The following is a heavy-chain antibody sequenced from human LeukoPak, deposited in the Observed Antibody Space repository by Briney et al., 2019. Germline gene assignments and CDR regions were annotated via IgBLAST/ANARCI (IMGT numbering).Heavy chain of an antibody. CDR1: GFTFSSYA. J-gene: IGHJ4*02. V-gene: IGHV3-9*01. CDR3: AKDTFYYDSSGLLDY. CDR2: ISWNSGSI. D-gene: IGHD3-22*01. Sequence: GGSLRLSCAASGFTFSSYAMHWVRQAPGKGLEWVSGISWNSGSIGYADSVKGRFTISRDNAKNSLYLQMNSLRAEDTALYYCAKDTFYYDSSGLLDYWGQGTLVTVSS.